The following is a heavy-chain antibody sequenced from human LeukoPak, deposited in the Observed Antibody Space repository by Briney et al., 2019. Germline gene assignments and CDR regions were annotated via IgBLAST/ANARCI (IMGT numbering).Heavy chain of an antibody. CDR3: ARFGYSSSSGEDYYYGMDV. D-gene: IGHD6-6*01. J-gene: IGHJ6*02. CDR1: GGTFSSYA. CDR2: INAGNGNT. Sequence: ASVKVSCKASGGTFSSYAISWVRQAPGQRLEWMGWINAGNGNTKYSQKFQGRVTITRDTSASTAYMELSSLRSEDTAVYYCARFGYSSSSGEDYYYGMDVWGQGTTVTVSS. V-gene: IGHV1-3*01.